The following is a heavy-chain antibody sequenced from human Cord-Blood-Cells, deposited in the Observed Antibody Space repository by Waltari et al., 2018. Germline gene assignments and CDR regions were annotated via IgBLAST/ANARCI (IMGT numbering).Heavy chain of an antibody. Sequence: QMQLVQSGPEVKKPGTSVKVSCKASGFTFTSSAVQWVRQARGQRLEWIGWIVVGSGNTNYAQKFQERVTITRDMSTSTAYMELSSLRSEDTAVYYCAAAGFKGADCSSTSCSSYYYYYMDVWGKGTTVTVSS. CDR2: IVVGSGNT. D-gene: IGHD2-2*01. CDR3: AAAGFKGADCSSTSCSSYYYYYMDV. V-gene: IGHV1-58*01. J-gene: IGHJ6*03. CDR1: GFTFTSSA.